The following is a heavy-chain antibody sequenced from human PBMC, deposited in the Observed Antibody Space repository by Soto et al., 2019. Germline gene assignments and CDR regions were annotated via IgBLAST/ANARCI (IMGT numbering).Heavy chain of an antibody. CDR1: GGTFSSYA. D-gene: IGHD2-2*01. V-gene: IGHV1-69*13. CDR2: IIPIFGTA. CDR3: ARGSSDIVVVPAAKEGYYYYGMDV. Sequence: ASVNVSCKASGGTFSSYAISWVRQAPGQGLEWMGGIIPIFGTANYAQKFQGRVTITADESTSTAYMELSSLRSEDTAVYYCARGSSDIVVVPAAKEGYYYYGMDVWGQGTTVTVSS. J-gene: IGHJ6*02.